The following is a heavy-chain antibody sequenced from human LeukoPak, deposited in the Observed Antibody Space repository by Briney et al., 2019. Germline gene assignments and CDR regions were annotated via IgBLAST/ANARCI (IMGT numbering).Heavy chain of an antibody. CDR2: IFYSGRT. V-gene: IGHV4-59*01. D-gene: IGHD1-14*01. CDR3: ARLNKPGWFDP. CDR1: GGSISSYY. J-gene: IGHJ5*02. Sequence: PSETLSLTCTVSGGSISSYYWNWIRQPPGKGLEWIGYIFYSGRTSYNPSLKSRVTLSVDTSKNWFSLRLTSVTAADTAVYYCARLNKPGWFDPWGQGTLVTVSS.